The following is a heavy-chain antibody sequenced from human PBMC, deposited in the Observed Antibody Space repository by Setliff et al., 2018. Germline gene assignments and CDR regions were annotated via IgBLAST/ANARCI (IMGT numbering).Heavy chain of an antibody. CDR3: ARTNHDILTGGYYYYGMDV. Sequence: LRLSCAASGFTFSDYYMSWIRQAPGKGLEWVSYISSSGSTIYYADSVKGRFTISRDNAKNSLYLQMNSLRAEDTAVYYCARTNHDILTGGYYYYGMDVWGQGTTVTVSS. D-gene: IGHD3-9*01. V-gene: IGHV3-11*04. CDR2: ISSSGSTI. J-gene: IGHJ6*02. CDR1: GFTFSDYY.